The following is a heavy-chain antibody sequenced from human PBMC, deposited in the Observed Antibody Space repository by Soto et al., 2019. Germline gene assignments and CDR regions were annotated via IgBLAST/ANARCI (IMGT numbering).Heavy chain of an antibody. Sequence: SETLSLTCTVSGGSISSSSYYWGWIRQPPGKGLEWIGSIYYSGSTYYNPSLKSRVTISVDTSKNQFSLKLSSVTAAETAVYYCARHAAPDSDDFWTTRSTGPFDYWGQGTLVTVSS. CDR1: GGSISSSSYY. D-gene: IGHD3-3*01. CDR2: IYYSGST. CDR3: ARHAAPDSDDFWTTRSTGPFDY. J-gene: IGHJ4*02. V-gene: IGHV4-39*01.